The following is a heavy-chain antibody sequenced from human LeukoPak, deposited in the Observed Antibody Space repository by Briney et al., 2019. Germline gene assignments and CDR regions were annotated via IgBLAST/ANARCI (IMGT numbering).Heavy chain of an antibody. CDR1: GFTFNIYA. Sequence: PGGSLRLSCAASGFTFNIYAMTWVRQAPGKGLEWVSVISGSGDGTYYADSVKGRFTISRDNSKNTLYLQMNSLRAEDTAVYYCAKKEVGSAWGQGTLVTVSS. D-gene: IGHD1-26*01. CDR2: ISGSGDGT. J-gene: IGHJ5*02. CDR3: AKKEVGSA. V-gene: IGHV3-23*01.